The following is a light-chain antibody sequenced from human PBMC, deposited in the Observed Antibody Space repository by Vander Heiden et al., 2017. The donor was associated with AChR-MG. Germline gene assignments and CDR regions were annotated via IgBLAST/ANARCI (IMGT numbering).Light chain of an antibody. CDR1: SSDVGGYNY. CDR2: EIS. V-gene: IGLV2-8*01. CDR3: SSYAGSNKKV. J-gene: IGLJ1*01. Sequence: SALTQPPSASGSPGQSVTISCTGTSSDVGGYNYVSWYQQHPGKAPKLMIYEISKRPSGVPDRFSGSKSGNTASLTVSGLQADDEADYYCSSYAGSNKKVFGTGTKVTVL.